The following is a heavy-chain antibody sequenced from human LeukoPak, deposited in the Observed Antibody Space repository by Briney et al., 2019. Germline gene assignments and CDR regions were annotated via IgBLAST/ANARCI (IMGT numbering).Heavy chain of an antibody. Sequence: GGSLRLSCAVSGFTFSNNDIHWVRQATGKGLEWVSGIGIGGDTYYAVSVKGRFTISRENAKNSLYLQMNSLRAGDTAVYYCAREGSGSFNDAFDLWGQGTMVTVSS. V-gene: IGHV3-13*01. J-gene: IGHJ3*01. CDR3: AREGSGSFNDAFDL. CDR1: GFTFSNND. CDR2: IGIGGDT. D-gene: IGHD1-26*01.